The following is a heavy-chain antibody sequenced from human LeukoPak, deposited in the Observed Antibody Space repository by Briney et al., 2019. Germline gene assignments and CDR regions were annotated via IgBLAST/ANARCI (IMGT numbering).Heavy chain of an antibody. D-gene: IGHD5-24*01. CDR3: ASQQLQWRESYYFDD. CDR1: GYTFTSYD. Sequence: GASVKVSCKASGYTFTSYDINWVRQATGRGLEWMGWMNPNSGNTGYAQKFQGRVTMTRNTSISTAYMELSSLRSEDTAVYYCASQQLQWRESYYFDDWGQGTLVTVSS. CDR2: MNPNSGNT. V-gene: IGHV1-8*01. J-gene: IGHJ4*02.